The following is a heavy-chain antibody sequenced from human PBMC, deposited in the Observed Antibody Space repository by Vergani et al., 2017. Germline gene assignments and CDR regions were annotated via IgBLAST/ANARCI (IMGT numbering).Heavy chain of an antibody. CDR2: MDYNGRA. J-gene: IGHJ4*02. V-gene: IGHV4-39*01. D-gene: IGHD3-22*01. CDR3: ARHVTQDYYNDSDYFDY. Sequence: QVQLQESGPGLVRPSQTLSLTCTVSGGSFFNSRYYWGWIRQPPGKGLEWIGSMDYNGRAYYTPSLRRRVAISIDTSKMQFSLKLYSLTAADTAIYYWARHVTQDYYNDSDYFDYWGLGTLVTVSS. CDR1: GGSFFNSRYY.